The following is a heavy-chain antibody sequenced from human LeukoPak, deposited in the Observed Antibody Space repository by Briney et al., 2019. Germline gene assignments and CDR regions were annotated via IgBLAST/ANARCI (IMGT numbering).Heavy chain of an antibody. Sequence: GGSLRLSCAASGFTFSSNAMSWVRQAPGKGPEWVSTISGSGGNTYYADSVKGRFTISRDNSKNKVYMQMHSLRGEDTAVYYCARDGAKGTVTTFGYYMDVWGKGTTVTVSS. CDR3: ARDGAKGTVTTFGYYMDV. J-gene: IGHJ6*03. CDR1: GFTFSSNA. CDR2: ISGSGGNT. V-gene: IGHV3-23*01. D-gene: IGHD4-17*01.